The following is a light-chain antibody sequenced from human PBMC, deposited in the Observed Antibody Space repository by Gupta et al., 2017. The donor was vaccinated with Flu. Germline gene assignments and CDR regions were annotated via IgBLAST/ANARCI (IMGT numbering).Light chain of an antibody. CDR2: AAS. V-gene: IGKV1-9*01. Sequence: DIQLTQSPSFLSASVGDRVTITCRASQGISSYLAWYQQKPGKAPKLLIYAASTIQSGVPSRFSGSGSGTEFTLTISSLQPEDFATYYCQQYNSYPLTFGGGTKVEIK. CDR1: QGISSY. J-gene: IGKJ4*01. CDR3: QQYNSYPLT.